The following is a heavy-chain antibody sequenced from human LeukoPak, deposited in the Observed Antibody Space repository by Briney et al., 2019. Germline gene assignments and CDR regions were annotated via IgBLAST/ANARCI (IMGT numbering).Heavy chain of an antibody. J-gene: IGHJ3*02. CDR1: GFIFNNAW. CDR2: IKSKKDGETT. CDR3: VTLGYCTTTRCYATDGGAFDI. D-gene: IGHD2-2*01. V-gene: IGHV3-15*01. Sequence: PGGSLRLSCAGSGFIFNNAWMSWVRQAPGKGPEWVGRIKSKKDGETTNYAAPVKGRFLISRDDSRSTLYLQMNSLKVEDTAVYYCVTLGYCTTTRCYATDGGAFDIWGQGTMVTVSS.